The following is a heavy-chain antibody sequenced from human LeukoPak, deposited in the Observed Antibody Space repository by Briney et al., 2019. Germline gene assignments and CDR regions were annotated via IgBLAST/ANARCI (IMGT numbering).Heavy chain of an antibody. J-gene: IGHJ4*02. CDR2: IKQDGSEK. CDR1: GFTFSSYW. V-gene: IGHV3-7*03. D-gene: IGHD3-22*01. Sequence: GGSLRLSCAASGFTFSSYWMSWVRQAPGKGLEWVANIKQDGSEKYYVDSVKGRFTISRDNSKNTLYLHMNSLRAEDTAVYYCAKDPYYYDSSGPLDYWGQGTLVTVSS. CDR3: AKDPYYYDSSGPLDY.